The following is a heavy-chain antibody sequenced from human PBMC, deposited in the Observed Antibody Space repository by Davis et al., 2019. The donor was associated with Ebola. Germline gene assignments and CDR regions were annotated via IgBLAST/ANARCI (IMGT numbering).Heavy chain of an antibody. D-gene: IGHD6-6*01. CDR3: AKDRVAARPNWFDP. CDR2: ISGSGGST. Sequence: GESLKISCAASGFTFSSYAMSWVRQAPGKGLEWVSAISGSGGSTYYADSVKGRFTISRDNSKNTLYLQMNSLRAEDTAVYYCAKDRVAARPNWFDPWGQGTLVTVSS. J-gene: IGHJ5*02. V-gene: IGHV3-23*01. CDR1: GFTFSSYA.